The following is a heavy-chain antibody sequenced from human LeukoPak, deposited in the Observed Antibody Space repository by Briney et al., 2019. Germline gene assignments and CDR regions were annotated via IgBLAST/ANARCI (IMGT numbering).Heavy chain of an antibody. V-gene: IGHV1-2*02. CDR3: GTLLSNGPFDY. CDR1: GYTFTGYY. Sequence: ASVKVSCKASGYTFTGYYMHWVRQAPGQGFEWMGYIYPKSGATKYAQKFQGRVTMTRDTSISTAYMELSGLRFDDTAVYYCGTLLSNGPFDYWGQGSLVTVSS. CDR2: IYPKSGAT. J-gene: IGHJ4*02.